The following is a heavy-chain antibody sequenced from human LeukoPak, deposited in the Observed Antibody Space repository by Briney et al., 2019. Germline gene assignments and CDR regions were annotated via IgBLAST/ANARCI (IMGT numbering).Heavy chain of an antibody. Sequence: PSETLSLTCTVSGGSISSSSYYWGWIRQPPGKGLEWIGSIYYSGSTYYNPSLKSRVTISVDTSKNQFSLKLSSVTAADTAVYYCARGRLYYDFWSGSTNWFDPWGQGTLVTVSS. D-gene: IGHD3-3*01. V-gene: IGHV4-39*01. CDR1: GGSISSSSYY. J-gene: IGHJ5*02. CDR3: ARGRLYYDFWSGSTNWFDP. CDR2: IYYSGST.